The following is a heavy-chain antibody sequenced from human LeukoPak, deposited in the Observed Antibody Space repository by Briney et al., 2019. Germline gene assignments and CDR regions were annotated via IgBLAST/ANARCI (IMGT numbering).Heavy chain of an antibody. V-gene: IGHV3-30*03. CDR2: ISYDGSNK. D-gene: IGHD3-3*01. J-gene: IGHJ4*02. CDR1: GFTFSSYG. Sequence: PGGSLRLSCAASGFTFSSYGMHWVRQAPGKGLEWVAVISYDGSNKYYADSVKGRFTISRDNAKNSLYLQMNSLRAEDTAVYYCARAASKYYDFWSGTIYYFDYWGQGTLVTVSS. CDR3: ARAASKYYDFWSGTIYYFDY.